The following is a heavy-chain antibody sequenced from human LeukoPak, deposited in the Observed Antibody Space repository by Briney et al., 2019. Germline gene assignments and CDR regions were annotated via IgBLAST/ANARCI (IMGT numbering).Heavy chain of an antibody. V-gene: IGHV3-23*01. CDR1: GFTLSSYA. CDR2: ISTSGGST. J-gene: IGHJ4*02. D-gene: IGHD6-13*01. Sequence: GGSLRLSCAASGFTLSSYAMSWVRQAPGKGLEWVSGISTSGGSTYYAGSVKGRFTISGDNSKNTLYLQMNSLRAEDTAVYYCAARYTSSWGQGTLVTVSS. CDR3: AARYTSS.